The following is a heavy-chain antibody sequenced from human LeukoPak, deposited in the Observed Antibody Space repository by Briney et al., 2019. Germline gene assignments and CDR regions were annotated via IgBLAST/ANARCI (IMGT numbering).Heavy chain of an antibody. CDR1: GFTFSSYA. J-gene: IGHJ4*02. CDR3: AKDQGYCTSTSRPDY. Sequence: GGSLRLSCAASGFTFSSYAMSWVRQAPGKGLEWVSSISGSGDSTYYADSVRGRFTISRDNSKNTLYLQMNSLRAEDTAVYYCAKDQGYCTSTSRPDYWGQGTLVTVSS. D-gene: IGHD2-2*01. CDR2: ISGSGDST. V-gene: IGHV3-23*01.